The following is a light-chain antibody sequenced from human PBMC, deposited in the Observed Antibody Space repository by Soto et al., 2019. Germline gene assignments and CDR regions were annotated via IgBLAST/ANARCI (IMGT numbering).Light chain of an antibody. Sequence: QSALTQHASVSGSPGQSITISCTGTSSDVGGYNYVSWYQQHPGKAPKLMIYAVTDRPSGGSSRFSGSKSGNTASLTISGLQAADEADYYCSSYTSSSTLFGTGTKGTVL. CDR1: SSDVGGYNY. V-gene: IGLV2-14*01. CDR2: AVT. J-gene: IGLJ1*01. CDR3: SSYTSSSTL.